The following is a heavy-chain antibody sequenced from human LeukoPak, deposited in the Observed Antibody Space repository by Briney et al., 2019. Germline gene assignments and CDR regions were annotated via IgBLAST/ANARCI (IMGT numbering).Heavy chain of an antibody. CDR2: ISSNGGST. J-gene: IGHJ5*02. CDR3: VKDPGRDYGDNGGWFDP. CDR1: GFTFSSYA. D-gene: IGHD4-17*01. V-gene: IGHV3-64D*06. Sequence: GGSLRLSCSASGFTFSSYAMHWVRQAPGKGLEYVSAISSNGGSTYYADSVKGRFTISRDNSKNTLYLQMSSLRAEDTAGYYCVKDPGRDYGDNGGWFDPWGQGTLVTVSS.